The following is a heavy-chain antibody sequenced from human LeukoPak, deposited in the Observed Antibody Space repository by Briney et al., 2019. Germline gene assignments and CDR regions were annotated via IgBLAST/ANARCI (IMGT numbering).Heavy chain of an antibody. V-gene: IGHV3-7*01. J-gene: IGHJ4*02. D-gene: IGHD1-26*01. CDR3: ARPSLNTGSYFDY. CDR1: GFTFSNYW. Sequence: GGSLRLSCAASGFTFSNYWMSWVRQAPGKGLEWVANIKQDGSEIYYVDSVRGRFTISRDNAKNSLYLQMNSLRAEDTAVYYCARPSLNTGSYFDYWGQGILVSVSS. CDR2: IKQDGSEI.